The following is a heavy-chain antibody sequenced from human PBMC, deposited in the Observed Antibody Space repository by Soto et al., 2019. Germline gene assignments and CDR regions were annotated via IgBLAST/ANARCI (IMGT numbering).Heavy chain of an antibody. CDR1: GYTFTSYY. Sequence: ASVKVSCKASGYTFTSYYMHWVRQAPGQGLEWMGIINPSGGSTSYAQKFQGRVTMTRDTSTSTVYMELSSLRSEDTAVYYCASTQLPYCSGGSCYLVYCGQGTLVTVSS. J-gene: IGHJ4*02. D-gene: IGHD2-15*01. CDR2: INPSGGST. V-gene: IGHV1-46*01. CDR3: ASTQLPYCSGGSCYLVY.